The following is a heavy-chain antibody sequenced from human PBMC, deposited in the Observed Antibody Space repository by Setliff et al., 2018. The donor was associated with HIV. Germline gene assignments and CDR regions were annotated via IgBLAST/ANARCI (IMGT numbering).Heavy chain of an antibody. CDR2: IHHTGST. V-gene: IGHV4-59*02. D-gene: IGHD2-8*01. J-gene: IGHJ4*01. Sequence: PSETLSLTCTVSDDSVSTFYWNWIRQPPGKGLEWIGFIHHTGSTVSNPSLKSRVTILMDLSRNQLSLHLASVTTADTAVYFCAPGEGVASTCYHDWGQGTQVTVSS. CDR3: APGEGVASTCYHD. CDR1: DDSVSTFY.